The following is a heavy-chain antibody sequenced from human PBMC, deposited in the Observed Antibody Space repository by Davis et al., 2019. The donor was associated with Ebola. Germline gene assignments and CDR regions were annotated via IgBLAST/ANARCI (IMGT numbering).Heavy chain of an antibody. V-gene: IGHV3-74*01. CDR2: INGAGSDT. Sequence: PGGSLRLSCVASGFSSSTYWMHWVRQAPGKGLVWVSRINGAGSDTSYADSVKGRFTISRDNSKNTLYLQMNSLGAEDTAVYYCTTDSRAYCSGDNCYLGLWGQGTLVTVSS. J-gene: IGHJ4*02. D-gene: IGHD2-15*01. CDR1: GFSSSTYW. CDR3: TTDSRAYCSGDNCYLGL.